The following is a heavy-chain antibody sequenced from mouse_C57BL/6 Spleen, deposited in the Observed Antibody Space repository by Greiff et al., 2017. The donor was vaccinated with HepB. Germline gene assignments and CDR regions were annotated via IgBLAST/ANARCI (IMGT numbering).Heavy chain of an antibody. V-gene: IGHV1-80*01. CDR3: AMGYYGSSYYFDY. Sequence: VKLQESGAELVKPGASVKISCKASGYAFSSYWMNWVKQRPEKGLEWIGQIYPGDGDTNYNGKFKGKATLTADKSSSTADLQLSSLTSEDSAVYFCAMGYYGSSYYFDYWGQGTTLTVSS. CDR1: GYAFSSYW. J-gene: IGHJ2*01. D-gene: IGHD1-1*01. CDR2: IYPGDGDT.